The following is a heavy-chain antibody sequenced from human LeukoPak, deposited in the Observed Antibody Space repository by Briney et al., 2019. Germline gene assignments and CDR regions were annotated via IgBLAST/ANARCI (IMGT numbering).Heavy chain of an antibody. CDR1: GYSFSSYW. CDR2: IHPGDSDT. Sequence: GESLKISCNLSGYSFSSYWIGWVRQMPGKGLEWMGIIHPGDSDTRYSPSFQGQVTMSVDKSISTAYLQWSSLKASDTAMYYCASAYYSSAFDYWGQGTLVTVSS. V-gene: IGHV5-51*01. D-gene: IGHD2-21*01. CDR3: ASAYYSSAFDY. J-gene: IGHJ4*01.